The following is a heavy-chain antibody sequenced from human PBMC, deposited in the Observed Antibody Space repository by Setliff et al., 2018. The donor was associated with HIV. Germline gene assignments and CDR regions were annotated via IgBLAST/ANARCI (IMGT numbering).Heavy chain of an antibody. Sequence: SETLSLTCTVSGGSIIDSRYFWGWIRQPPGKGLEWIGSVYYSGITYHSSSLKSRVTVSVDTSRIQFSLKLTSLTAADTAVYKCVRHVWSDDFLVPGWFDSWSQGTLVTVSS. CDR3: VRHVWSDDFLVPGWFDS. CDR2: VYYSGIT. D-gene: IGHD3-3*01. V-gene: IGHV4-39*01. J-gene: IGHJ5*01. CDR1: GGSIIDSRYF.